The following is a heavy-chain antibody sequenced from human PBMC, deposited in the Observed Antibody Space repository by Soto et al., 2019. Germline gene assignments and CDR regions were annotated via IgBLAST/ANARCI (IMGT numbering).Heavy chain of an antibody. CDR2: ISSSSSYI. Sequence: PGGSLRLSCAASGFTFSSYSMNWVRQAPGKGLEWVSSISSSSSYIYYADSVKGRFTISRDNAKNSLYLQMNSLRAEDTAVYYCASERTGYSSSSDYWGQGTLVTVSS. V-gene: IGHV3-21*01. J-gene: IGHJ4*02. CDR1: GFTFSSYS. D-gene: IGHD6-13*01. CDR3: ASERTGYSSSSDY.